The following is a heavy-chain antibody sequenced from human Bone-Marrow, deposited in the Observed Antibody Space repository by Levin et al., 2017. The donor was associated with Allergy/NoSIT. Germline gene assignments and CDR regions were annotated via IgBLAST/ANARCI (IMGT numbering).Heavy chain of an antibody. Sequence: SETLSLTCTVSGGSVSSGSYYWSWIRQPPGKGLEWIGYIYYSGSTNYNPSLKSRVTISVDTSKNQFSLKLSSVTAADTAVYYCARDTSLMIAVAGPEGFDPWGQGTLVTVSS. J-gene: IGHJ5*02. D-gene: IGHD6-19*01. CDR1: GGSVSSGSYY. CDR3: ARDTSLMIAVAGPEGFDP. V-gene: IGHV4-61*01. CDR2: IYYSGST.